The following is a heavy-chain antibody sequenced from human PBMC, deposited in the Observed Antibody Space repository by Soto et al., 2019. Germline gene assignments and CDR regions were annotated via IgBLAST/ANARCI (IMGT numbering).Heavy chain of an antibody. V-gene: IGHV3-13*05. CDR3: ARAGYDSSCYYSFAMDV. D-gene: IGHD3-22*01. CDR1: GFIFSGYD. J-gene: IGHJ6*02. Sequence: GGSLSLSCVASGFIFSGYDMHWVRQATGEGLEWVSAIGTAGGPYYSGSVKGRFTISRGNAENSVYLQMNILRAGDTAVYYCARAGYDSSCYYSFAMDVWGPGTTVTVSS. CDR2: IGTAGGP.